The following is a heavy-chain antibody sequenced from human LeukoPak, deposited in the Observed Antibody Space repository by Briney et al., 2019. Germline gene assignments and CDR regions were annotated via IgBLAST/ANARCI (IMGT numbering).Heavy chain of an antibody. Sequence: SETLSLTCTVSGGSISSFYWSWIRQPPGQGLEWIGYIYYSGSTNYNPSLKSRVTISVDTSKNQFSLKLSSVTAADTAVYYCARGPVGGTTYNDGDAFDIWGQGTMVTVSS. V-gene: IGHV4-59*01. CDR1: GGSISSFY. D-gene: IGHD1-7*01. CDR2: IYYSGST. CDR3: ARGPVGGTTYNDGDAFDI. J-gene: IGHJ3*02.